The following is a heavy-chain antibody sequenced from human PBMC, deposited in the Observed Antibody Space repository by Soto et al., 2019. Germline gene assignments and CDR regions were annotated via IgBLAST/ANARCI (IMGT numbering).Heavy chain of an antibody. D-gene: IGHD6-19*01. J-gene: IGHJ4*02. CDR1: DDSTRSRYW. Sequence: SETLSLTCGVFDDSTRSRYWWTWLRRPPGRGLQWIGEANQSGTSNYNPSLKSRVTISVDTSKNQFSLKLSSVTAADTAVYYCARHHESTVAGNFDYWGQGTLVTVSS. CDR2: ANQSGTS. CDR3: ARHHESTVAGNFDY. V-gene: IGHV4-4*02.